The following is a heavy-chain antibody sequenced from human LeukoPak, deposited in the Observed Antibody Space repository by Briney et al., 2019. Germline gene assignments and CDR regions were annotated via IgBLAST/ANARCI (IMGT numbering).Heavy chain of an antibody. J-gene: IGHJ4*02. D-gene: IGHD6-13*01. CDR3: ARDASFIAAAGTFDY. Sequence: GESLRLSCAATGFTFSSYEMNWVRQAPGKGLEWVSYISSSGSTIYYADSVKGRFTISRDDAKNSLYLQMNSLRAEDTAVYYCARDASFIAAAGTFDYRGQGTLVTVSS. CDR1: GFTFSSYE. V-gene: IGHV3-48*03. CDR2: ISSSGSTI.